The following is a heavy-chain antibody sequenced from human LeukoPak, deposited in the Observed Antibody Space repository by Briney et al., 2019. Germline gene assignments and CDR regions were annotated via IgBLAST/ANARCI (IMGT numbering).Heavy chain of an antibody. Sequence: PGRSLRLSCAAPGFTFSDYYMSWVRQAPGKGLDWIGFIRSKTYGETTEYVASVKGRFTISRDDSKSIAYLQMNSLKTEDTAVYYCTRADYYGSGSPISLDVWGKGTTVTVSS. D-gene: IGHD3-10*01. CDR1: GFTFSDYY. CDR3: TRADYYGSGSPISLDV. J-gene: IGHJ6*04. V-gene: IGHV3-49*04. CDR2: IRSKTYGETT.